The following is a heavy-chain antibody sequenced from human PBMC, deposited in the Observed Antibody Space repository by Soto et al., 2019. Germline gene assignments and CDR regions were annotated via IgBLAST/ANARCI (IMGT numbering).Heavy chain of an antibody. D-gene: IGHD2-2*01. CDR2: IYPGDSDT. CDR1: GYSFTSYW. V-gene: IGHV5-51*01. Sequence: PGESLKISCKGSGYSFTSYWIGWVRQMPGKGLEWMGIIYPGDSDTRYSPSFQGQVTISADKSISTAYLQWSSLKASDTAMYYCARGSCSSTSCSFCYMDVWGKGTTVTDSS. J-gene: IGHJ6*03. CDR3: ARGSCSSTSCSFCYMDV.